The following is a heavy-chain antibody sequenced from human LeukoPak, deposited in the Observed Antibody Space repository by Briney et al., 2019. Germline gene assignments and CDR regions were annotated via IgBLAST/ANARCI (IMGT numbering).Heavy chain of an antibody. CDR2: IYYSGST. CDR3: ARDRGYDYVWGSYRYDY. V-gene: IGHV4-59*01. D-gene: IGHD3-16*02. Sequence: SETLSLTCTVSGGSISSYYWSWIRQPPGKGLEWVGYIYYSGSTNYNPSLKSRVTISVDTSKNQFSLKLSSVTAADTAVYYCARDRGYDYVWGSYRYDYWGQGTLVTVSS. CDR1: GGSISSYY. J-gene: IGHJ4*02.